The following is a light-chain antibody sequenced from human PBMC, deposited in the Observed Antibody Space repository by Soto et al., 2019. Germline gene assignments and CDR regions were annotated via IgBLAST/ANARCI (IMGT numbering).Light chain of an antibody. CDR1: QSVSSN. J-gene: IGKJ1*01. CDR3: QQYNNWPQ. Sequence: EIVMTQSPATLSVSPGERATLSCRASQSVSSNLAWYQQKPGQSPRLLIYGASTRATGIQARFSGSGSGTEFTLTISSLQSEDFAVYYWQQYNNWPQFGQGTKVEIQ. V-gene: IGKV3-15*01. CDR2: GAS.